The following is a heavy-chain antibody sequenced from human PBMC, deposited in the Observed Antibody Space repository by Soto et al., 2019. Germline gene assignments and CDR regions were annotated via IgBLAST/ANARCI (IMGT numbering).Heavy chain of an antibody. CDR2: ISSNGGST. J-gene: IGHJ4*02. CDR3: ARAGWGSSGSYFDY. V-gene: IGHV3-64D*06. CDR1: GFTFSSYA. Sequence: GGSLRLSCSASGFTFSSYAMHWVRQAPGKGLEYVSAISSNGGSTYYADSVKGRFTISRDNSKNTLYLQMSSLRAEDTAVYYCARAGWGSSGSYFDYWGQGTLVTVSS. D-gene: IGHD3-22*01.